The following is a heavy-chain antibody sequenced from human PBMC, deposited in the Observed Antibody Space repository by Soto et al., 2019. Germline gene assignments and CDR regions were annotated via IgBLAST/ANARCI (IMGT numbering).Heavy chain of an antibody. CDR1: GFTFSSYW. J-gene: IGHJ4*02. Sequence: GGSLRLSCAASGFTFSSYWMSWVRQAPGKGLEWVANIKEDGSEKYYVDSVKGRFTISRDNAKNSLYLQMNSLRAEDTAMYYCATSGYTDSWYSFDYWGQGTLVTVSS. CDR2: IKEDGSEK. D-gene: IGHD6-13*01. CDR3: ATSGYTDSWYSFDY. V-gene: IGHV3-7*03.